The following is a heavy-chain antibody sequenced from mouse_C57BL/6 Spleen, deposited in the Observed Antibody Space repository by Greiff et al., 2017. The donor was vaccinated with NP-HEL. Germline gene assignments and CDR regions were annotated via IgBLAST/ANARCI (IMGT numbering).Heavy chain of an antibody. CDR3: ARGAYYSNFYWYFDV. Sequence: EVKLVESGGGLVKPGGSLKLSCAASGFTFSDYGMHWVRQAPEKGLEWVAYISSGSSTIYYADTVKGRFTISRDNAKNTLFLQMTSLRSEDTAMYYCARGAYYSNFYWYFDVWGTGTTVTVSS. CDR2: ISSGSSTI. J-gene: IGHJ1*03. V-gene: IGHV5-17*01. CDR1: GFTFSDYG. D-gene: IGHD2-5*01.